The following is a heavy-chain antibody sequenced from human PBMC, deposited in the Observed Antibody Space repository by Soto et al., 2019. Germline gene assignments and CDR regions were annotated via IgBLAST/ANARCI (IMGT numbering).Heavy chain of an antibody. CDR2: ISYDGSNK. J-gene: IGHJ6*02. D-gene: IGHD2-2*01. V-gene: IGHV3-30-3*01. CDR1: GFSFSQYA. Sequence: GGSLRLSCAASGFSFSQYAMHWVRQAPGKGLEWVALISYDGSNKYYADSVRGRFTISKDSSKNTPYLQLNSLRPEDTAVYYCARLSASDSRPYCHYGRNVWGQGTTVTAS. CDR3: ARLSASDSRPYCHYGRNV.